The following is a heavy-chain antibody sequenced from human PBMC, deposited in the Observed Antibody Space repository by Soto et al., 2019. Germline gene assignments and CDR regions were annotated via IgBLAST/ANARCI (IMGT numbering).Heavy chain of an antibody. D-gene: IGHD3-3*01. CDR1: GGTFSSYA. CDR3: ARVSRGLTIFGVVIQGNWFYP. Sequence: QVQLVQSGAEVKKPGSSVKVSCKASGGTFSSYAISWVRQAPGQGLEWMGGIIPIFGTANYAQKFQGRVTITADESTSTAYMELSSLRSEDTAVYYCARVSRGLTIFGVVIQGNWFYPRGQGTLVTVSS. J-gene: IGHJ5*02. V-gene: IGHV1-69*12. CDR2: IIPIFGTA.